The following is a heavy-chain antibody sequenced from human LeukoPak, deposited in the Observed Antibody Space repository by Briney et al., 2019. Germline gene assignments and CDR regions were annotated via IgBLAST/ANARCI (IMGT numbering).Heavy chain of an antibody. CDR3: AKDRGIVVVPAAHYFDY. CDR2: ISGSGGST. V-gene: IGHV3-23*01. CDR1: GFTFSSYA. D-gene: IGHD2-2*01. J-gene: IGHJ4*02. Sequence: GGSQRLSCAASGFTFSSYAMSWVRQAPGKGLEWVSAISGSGGSTYYADSVKGRFTISRDNSKNTLYLQMNSLRAEDTAVYYCAKDRGIVVVPAAHYFDYWGQGTLVTVSS.